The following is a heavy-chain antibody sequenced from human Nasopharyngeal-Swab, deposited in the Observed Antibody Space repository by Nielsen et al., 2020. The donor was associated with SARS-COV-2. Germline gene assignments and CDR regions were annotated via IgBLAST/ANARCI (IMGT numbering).Heavy chain of an antibody. CDR2: IYYSGST. D-gene: IGHD5-24*01. V-gene: IGHV4-59*01. Sequence: GSLRLSCTVSGGSISSYYWSWIRQPPGKGLEWIGYIYYSGSTNYSPSLKSRVTISVDTSKNQFSLKLSSVTAADTAVYYCSFFFTRFSYYGYNSDYYYYYMDVWGKGTTVTVS. CDR3: SFFFTRFSYYGYNSDYYYYYMDV. CDR1: GGSISSYY. J-gene: IGHJ6*03.